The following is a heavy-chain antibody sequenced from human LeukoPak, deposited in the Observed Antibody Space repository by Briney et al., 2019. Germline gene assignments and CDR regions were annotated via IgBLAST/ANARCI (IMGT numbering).Heavy chain of an antibody. D-gene: IGHD3-10*01. CDR2: ISWNSGSI. Sequence: PGGSLRLSCTVSGFTVSTNSMSWVRQAPGKGLEWVSGISWNSGSIGYADSVKGRFTISRDNAKNSLYLQMNSLRAEDTALYYCAKSTNYYGSGSYWYFDYWGQGTLVTVSS. CDR3: AKSTNYYGSGSYWYFDY. V-gene: IGHV3-9*01. J-gene: IGHJ4*02. CDR1: GFTVSTNS.